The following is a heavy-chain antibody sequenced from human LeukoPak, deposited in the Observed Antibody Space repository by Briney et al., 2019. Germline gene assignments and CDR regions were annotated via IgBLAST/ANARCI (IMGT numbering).Heavy chain of an antibody. CDR1: GGSISSTTFY. Sequence: SETLSLTCTVSGGSISSTTFYWGWIRQPPGKGLEWIGSIYYSGSTYYNPSLKSRVTISVDTSKNQFSLKLSSVTAADTAVYYCARQGEYSSSSYWFDPWGQGTLVTVSS. CDR3: ARQGEYSSSSYWFDP. D-gene: IGHD6-6*01. CDR2: IYYSGST. V-gene: IGHV4-39*01. J-gene: IGHJ5*02.